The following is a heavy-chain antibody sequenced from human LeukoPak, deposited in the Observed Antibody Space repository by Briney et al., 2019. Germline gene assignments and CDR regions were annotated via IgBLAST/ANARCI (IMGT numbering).Heavy chain of an antibody. Sequence: GGSLRLSCAASGFTFSSYGMHWVRQAPGKGLEWVAVISYDGSNKYYANSVKGRFTISRDNSKNTLYLQMNILRAEDTAVYYCAKDYEIGDIVVVPAAPLFDYWGQGTLVTVSS. CDR1: GFTFSSYG. J-gene: IGHJ4*02. D-gene: IGHD2-2*01. CDR2: ISYDGSNK. V-gene: IGHV3-30*18. CDR3: AKDYEIGDIVVVPAAPLFDY.